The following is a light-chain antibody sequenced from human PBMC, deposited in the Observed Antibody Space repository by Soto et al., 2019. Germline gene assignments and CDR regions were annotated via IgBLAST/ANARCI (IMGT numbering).Light chain of an antibody. CDR1: SSDVGGYNY. Sequence: QSVLTQPASVSGSPGQSITISCTGTSSDVGGYNYVSWSQQHPGKAPKLLISEVSNRPSGVSNRFSGSKSGNTASLTISGLQADDEADYYCSSYTASSTLVFGTATKLTVL. J-gene: IGLJ1*01. CDR3: SSYTASSTLV. CDR2: EVS. V-gene: IGLV2-14*03.